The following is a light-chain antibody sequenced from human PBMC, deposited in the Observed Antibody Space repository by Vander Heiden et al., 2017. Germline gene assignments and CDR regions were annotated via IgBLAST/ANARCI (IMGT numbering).Light chain of an antibody. V-gene: IGKV4-1*01. Sequence: DIVMTHSPYSLSVSLGERATINCKSSQSVLYSSNNKNYLAWYQQKPGQPPKLLIYWESTREYGVPDRFSGRGYGTDFTLTISSLQAEDEEVYYCQQDDSTPYTFGQGTKLEIK. J-gene: IGKJ2*01. CDR2: WES. CDR1: QSVLYSSNNKNY. CDR3: QQDDSTPYT.